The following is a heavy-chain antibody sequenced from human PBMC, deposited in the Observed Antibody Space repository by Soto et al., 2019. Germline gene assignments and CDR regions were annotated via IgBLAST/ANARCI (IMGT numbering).Heavy chain of an antibody. CDR1: GYTLTTYG. V-gene: IGHV1-18*01. CDR2: ISAYNGKN. D-gene: IGHD2-15*01. CDR3: ARGPPTSCSGGSCYSHYFDY. Sequence: ASVKVSCKASGYTLTTYGISWVRQAPGQGLKWMGWISAYNGKNNYAQKFQGRVTMTTDTSTSIAYMELRSLRSDDTAVYYCARGPPTSCSGGSCYSHYFDYWGQGTLVTVSS. J-gene: IGHJ4*02.